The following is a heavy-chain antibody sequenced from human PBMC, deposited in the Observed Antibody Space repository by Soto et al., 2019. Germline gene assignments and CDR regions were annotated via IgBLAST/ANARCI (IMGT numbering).Heavy chain of an antibody. CDR2: ISAYNGNT. V-gene: IGHV1-18*01. CDR1: GYTFTSYG. J-gene: IGHJ4*02. CDR3: ARVALSYYDILPGGGAPDF. Sequence: ASVKVSCKASGYTFTSYGISWVRQAPGQGLEWMGWISAYNGNTNYAQKLQGRVTMTTDTSTSTAYMELRSLRSDDTAVYYCARVALSYYDILPGGGAPDFCGPGILVPVSP. D-gene: IGHD3-9*01.